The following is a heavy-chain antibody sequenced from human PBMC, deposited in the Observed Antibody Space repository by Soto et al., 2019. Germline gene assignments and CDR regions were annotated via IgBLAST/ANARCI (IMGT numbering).Heavy chain of an antibody. D-gene: IGHD5-18*01. CDR3: ARGAMANFDY. V-gene: IGHV1-69*13. CDR2: FIAMLGTP. J-gene: IGHJ4*02. CDR1: GGTFGSQG. Sequence: VKVSCKASGGTFGSQGIAWVRQAPGQGLEWMGGFIAMLGTPTYAKKVQGRATISADESLTSSYLELRSLRSEDTGVYFCARGAMANFDYWGQGTVVTVSS.